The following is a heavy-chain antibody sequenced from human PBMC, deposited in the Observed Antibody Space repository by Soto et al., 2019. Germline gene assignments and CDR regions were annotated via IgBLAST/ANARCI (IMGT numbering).Heavy chain of an antibody. J-gene: IGHJ6*02. D-gene: IGHD6-19*01. V-gene: IGHV4-39*01. CDR2: IYYSGST. Sequence: GTLSLPCSVSRGSIISSSYYWGWIRQPPGKGLEWIGSIYYSGSTYYNPSLKSRVTISVDTSKNQFSLKLSSVTAADTAVYYCARHSSSGWYDYFYGIDVWGQVTTVTVSS. CDR1: RGSIISSSYY. CDR3: ARHSSSGWYDYFYGIDV.